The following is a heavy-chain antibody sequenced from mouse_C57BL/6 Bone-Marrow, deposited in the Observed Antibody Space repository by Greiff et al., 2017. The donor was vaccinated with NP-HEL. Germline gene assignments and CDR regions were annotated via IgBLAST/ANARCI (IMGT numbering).Heavy chain of an antibody. J-gene: IGHJ1*03. D-gene: IGHD2-1*01. V-gene: IGHV6-6*01. CDR1: GFTFSDAW. CDR3: TSPYGNYPHWYFDV. CDR2: IRNKANNHAT. Sequence: EVKLMESGGGLVQPGGSMKLSCAASGFTFSDAWMDWVRQSPEKGLEWVAEIRNKANNHATYYAESVKGRFTISRDDSKSSVYLQMNSLRAEDTGIYYCTSPYGNYPHWYFDVWGTGTTVTVSS.